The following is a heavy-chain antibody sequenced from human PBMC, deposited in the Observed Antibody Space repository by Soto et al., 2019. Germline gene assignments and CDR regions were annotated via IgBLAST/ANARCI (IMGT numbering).Heavy chain of an antibody. V-gene: IGHV4-31*03. CDR3: AREFSRGHLDY. J-gene: IGHJ4*02. CDR2: IYYSGST. D-gene: IGHD3-10*01. Sequence: KASETLSLTCTVSGGSISSGGYYWTWIRQHPGKGLEWIGYIYYSGSTYYNPSLKSRVAISVDTSKNQFSLKLSSVTAADTAVYYCAREFSRGHLDYWGQGTLVTSPQ. CDR1: GGSISSGGYY.